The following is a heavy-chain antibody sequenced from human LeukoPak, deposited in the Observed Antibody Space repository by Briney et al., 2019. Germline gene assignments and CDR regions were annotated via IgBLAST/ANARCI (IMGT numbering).Heavy chain of an antibody. CDR3: ARPYDSNRDHSGYGY. CDR2: INQDGSEK. J-gene: IGHJ4*02. Sequence: GGSLRLSCATSGFTFSNYWMSWVRQAPGKGLEWVANINQDGSEKYYVDSVKGRFTISRDNAKNSLYLQMNSLRAEDTAVYYCARPYDSNRDHSGYGYWGRGTLVTVSS. D-gene: IGHD5-12*01. V-gene: IGHV3-7*02. CDR1: GFTFSNYW.